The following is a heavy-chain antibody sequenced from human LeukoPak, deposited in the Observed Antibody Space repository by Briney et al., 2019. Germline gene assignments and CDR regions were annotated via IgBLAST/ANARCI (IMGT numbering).Heavy chain of an antibody. V-gene: IGHV3-33*01. D-gene: IGHD5-24*01. CDR1: GFTFSSYG. CDR3: ARGDGYNDAEYLQH. J-gene: IGHJ1*01. Sequence: GRSLRLSCAASGFTFSSYGMHWVRQAPGKGLEGVAVIWYDGSNKYYGDSVKGRFTISRDNSKKTLYLQMNILRVEDTAVYYCARGDGYNDAEYLQHWGQGTLVTVS. CDR2: IWYDGSNK.